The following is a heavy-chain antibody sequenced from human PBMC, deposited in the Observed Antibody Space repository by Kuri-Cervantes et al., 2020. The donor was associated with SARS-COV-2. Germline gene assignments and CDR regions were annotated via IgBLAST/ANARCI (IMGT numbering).Heavy chain of an antibody. CDR2: FKSKAAGGTT. D-gene: IGHD6-19*01. J-gene: IGHJ4*02. CDR3: ATGTTGGWYRRDFDF. Sequence: AGSLRLSCVGTGFSLGDAWMSWVRQTPGKGLEWVGRFKSKAAGGTTAYAAPVQGRFTISRDDSRNTLYLQMNSLKIEDTGVYYCATGTTGGWYRRDFDFWGLGTLVTVSS. CDR1: GFSLGDAW. V-gene: IGHV3-15*01.